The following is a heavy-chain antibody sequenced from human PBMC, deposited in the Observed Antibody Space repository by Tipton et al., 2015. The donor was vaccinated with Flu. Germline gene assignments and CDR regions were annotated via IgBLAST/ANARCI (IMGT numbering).Heavy chain of an antibody. V-gene: IGHV4-61*01. CDR1: GGSVSSGSYY. J-gene: IGHJ4*02. Sequence: TLSLTCTVSGGSVSSGSYYWSWIRQPPGKGLEWIGYIYYSGSTNYNPSLKSRVTISVDTSKNQFSLKLSSVTAADTAVYYCARGGKWELLGYWGQGTLVTVSS. CDR3: ARGGKWELLGY. CDR2: IYYSGST. D-gene: IGHD1-26*01.